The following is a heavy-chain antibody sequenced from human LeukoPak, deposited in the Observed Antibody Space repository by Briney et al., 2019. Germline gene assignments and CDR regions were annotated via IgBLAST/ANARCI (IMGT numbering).Heavy chain of an antibody. CDR2: INQGASHI. V-gene: IGHV3-21*01. D-gene: IGHD1-26*01. Sequence: GGSLRLSCAASGFTFSSSAMNWVRQAPGKGLEWVSSINQGASHIYYADSVRGRFTISRDNAKNSLYLQMNSLRAEDTAVYYCARDIVGVTDFDYWGQGTLVTVSS. J-gene: IGHJ4*02. CDR3: ARDIVGVTDFDY. CDR1: GFTFSSSA.